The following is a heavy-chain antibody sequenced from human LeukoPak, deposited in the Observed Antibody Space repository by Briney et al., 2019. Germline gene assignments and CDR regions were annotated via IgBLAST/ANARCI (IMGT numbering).Heavy chain of an antibody. Sequence: LPGGSLRLSCAASGFTVSSNYMSWVRQAPGKGLEWVSVIYSGGSTYYADSVKGRFTISRDNSKNTLYLQMNSPRAEDTAVYYCASSGRWLQSPPDYWGQGTLVTVSS. V-gene: IGHV3-66*01. CDR1: GFTVSSNY. J-gene: IGHJ4*02. D-gene: IGHD1-26*01. CDR3: ASSGRWLQSPPDY. CDR2: IYSGGST.